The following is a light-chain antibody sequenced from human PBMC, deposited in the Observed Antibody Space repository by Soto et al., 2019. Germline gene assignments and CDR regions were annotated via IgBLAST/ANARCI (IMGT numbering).Light chain of an antibody. CDR3: SSYTTSSSYV. J-gene: IGLJ1*01. V-gene: IGLV2-14*01. Sequence: QSVLTQPPSASGTPGQTVTISCSGTSSDVGGFNYVSWYQQHPGKAPKLLIFDVYSRPSGISNRFSGSKSGNTASLTISGLQAEDEADYYCSSYTTSSSYVXGAGTRSPS. CDR1: SSDVGGFNY. CDR2: DVY.